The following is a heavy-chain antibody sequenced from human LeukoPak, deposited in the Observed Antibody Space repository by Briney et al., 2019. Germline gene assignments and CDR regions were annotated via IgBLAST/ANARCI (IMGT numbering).Heavy chain of an antibody. V-gene: IGHV3-33*06. D-gene: IGHD1-26*01. Sequence: GGSLGLSRAASVFTLSIYGTHWVRQAPGKGLEWVAVSRDGGSNKYYADYVKGRFTISRDNSKNTLYLQMNSLRAEDTAVYYCAKDKGGSYPILDYWGQGTLVTVSS. J-gene: IGHJ4*02. CDR1: VFTLSIYG. CDR3: AKDKGGSYPILDY. CDR2: SRDGGSNK.